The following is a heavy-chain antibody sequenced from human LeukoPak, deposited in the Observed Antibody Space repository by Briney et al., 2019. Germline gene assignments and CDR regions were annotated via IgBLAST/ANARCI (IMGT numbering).Heavy chain of an antibody. CDR1: GGTFSSYA. CDR3: ARSPALRYCSSTSCPMLAFDI. D-gene: IGHD2-2*01. V-gene: IGHV1-69*05. CDR2: IIPIFGTA. J-gene: IGHJ3*02. Sequence: SVKVSCKASGGTFSSYAISWVRQAPGQGLEWMGRIIPIFGTANYAQKFQGRVTITTDESTSTAYMELSSLRSEDTAVYYCARSPALRYCSSTSCPMLAFDIWGQGTMVTVSS.